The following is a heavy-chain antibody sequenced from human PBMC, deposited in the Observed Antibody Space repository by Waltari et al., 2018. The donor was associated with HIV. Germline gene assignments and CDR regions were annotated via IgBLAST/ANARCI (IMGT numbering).Heavy chain of an antibody. CDR3: ASPFYSDSTTYYYGLDY. V-gene: IGHV3-30-3*01. CDR2: ISNDGSSK. CDR1: GFTFSSFG. Sequence: QVKLVESGGGVVQPGRYRRLSCGASGFTFSSFGMHWVRQAPGKGLEWVAVISNDGSSKYYADSVKGRFTISRDNSKNTLYLHMNSLRAEDTAVYYCASPFYSDSTTYYYGLDYWGQGTLVTVSS. D-gene: IGHD3-22*01. J-gene: IGHJ4*02.